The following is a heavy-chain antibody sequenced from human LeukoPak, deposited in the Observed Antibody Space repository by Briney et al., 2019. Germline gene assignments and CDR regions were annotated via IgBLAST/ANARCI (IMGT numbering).Heavy chain of an antibody. D-gene: IGHD6-19*01. J-gene: IGHJ4*02. CDR3: ARVSSGWYSVSALYY. CDR2: INPSGGST. V-gene: IGHV1-46*01. CDR1: GYTFTSYY. Sequence: ASVKVSCKASGYTFTSYYMHWVRQAPGQGLEWMGIINPSGGSTSYAQKFQGRVTMIRDTSTSTVYMELSSLRSEDTAVYYCARVSSGWYSVSALYYWGQGTLVTVSS.